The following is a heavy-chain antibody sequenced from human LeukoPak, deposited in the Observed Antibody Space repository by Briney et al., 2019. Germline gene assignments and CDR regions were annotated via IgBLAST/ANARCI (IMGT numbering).Heavy chain of an antibody. V-gene: IGHV1-69*01. CDR1: GGTFNNFA. CDR2: IIPMSGTA. J-gene: IGHJ4*02. D-gene: IGHD3-3*01. CDR3: ASPVKYYDTWSGYPPFDY. Sequence: SVKVSCKASGGTFNNFAISWVRQTPGQGLEWVGGIIPMSGTANYAQKFQGRVTITADESTSTAYMELSSLRSEDTAIYYCASPVKYYDTWSGYPPFDYWGQGTLVTVSS.